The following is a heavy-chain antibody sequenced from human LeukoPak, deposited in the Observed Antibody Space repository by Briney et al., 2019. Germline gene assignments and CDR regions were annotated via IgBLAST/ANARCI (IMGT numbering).Heavy chain of an antibody. J-gene: IGHJ5*02. Sequence: SETLSLTCAVYGGSFSGYYWSWIRQPPGKGLEWLGEINHSGSTNYNPSLKSRVTISVDTSKNQFSLKLSSVTAADTAVYYCARGPYYDILTGFNWFDPWGQGTLVTVSS. CDR1: GGSFSGYY. CDR3: ARGPYYDILTGFNWFDP. CDR2: INHSGST. V-gene: IGHV4-34*01. D-gene: IGHD3-9*01.